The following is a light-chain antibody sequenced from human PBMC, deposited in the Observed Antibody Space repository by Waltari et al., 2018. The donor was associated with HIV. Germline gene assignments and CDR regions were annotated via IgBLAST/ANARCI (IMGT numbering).Light chain of an antibody. J-gene: IGLJ3*02. CDR3: CSCATPNTRV. Sequence: QSALTQPASVSGSPGQSISISCTGTSSDVGSCKFVSWYQQHPGKAPKLLIYEGTKRPSGVSKRCSASKSGNTASLTISGLQAEDEADYYCCSCATPNTRVFGGGTKLTVL. CDR1: SSDVGSCKF. CDR2: EGT. V-gene: IGLV2-23*01.